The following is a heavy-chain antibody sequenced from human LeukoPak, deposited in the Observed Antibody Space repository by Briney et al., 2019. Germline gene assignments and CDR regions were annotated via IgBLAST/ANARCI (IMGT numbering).Heavy chain of an antibody. D-gene: IGHD3-22*01. CDR1: GFTVSSNY. J-gene: IGHJ3*02. CDR2: IYSGGST. CDR3: AREGHYYDSSGPVGAFDI. V-gene: IGHV3-66*01. Sequence: GGSLRLSCAASGFTVSSNYMSWVRQAPGKGLEWVSVIYSGGSTYYTDSVEGRFTISRDNSKNTLYLQMNSLRAEDTAVYYCAREGHYYDSSGPVGAFDIWGQGTVVTVSS.